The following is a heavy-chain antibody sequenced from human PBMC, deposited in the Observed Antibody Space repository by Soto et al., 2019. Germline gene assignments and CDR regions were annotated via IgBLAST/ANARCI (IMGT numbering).Heavy chain of an antibody. J-gene: IGHJ4*02. CDR1: GFTFSSYG. CDR3: ARDLEQDSSGYQGSGVFAY. D-gene: IGHD3-22*01. V-gene: IGHV3-33*01. CDR2: IWYDGSNK. Sequence: LRLSCAASGFTFSSYGMHWVRQAPGKGLEWVAVIWYDGSNKYYADSVKGRFTISRDNSKNTLYLQMNSLRAEDTAVYYCARDLEQDSSGYQGSGVFAYWGQGTLVTVPQ.